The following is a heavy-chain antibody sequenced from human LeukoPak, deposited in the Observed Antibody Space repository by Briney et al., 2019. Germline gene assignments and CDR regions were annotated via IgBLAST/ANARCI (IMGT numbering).Heavy chain of an antibody. V-gene: IGHV4-59*01. J-gene: IGHJ4*02. CDR2: IYYSGST. D-gene: IGHD2-2*01. CDR1: GDSISSSY. Sequence: SETLSLTCTVPGDSISSSYWSWIRQPPGKGLEWIGYIYYSGSTNYNPSLKSRVTISVDTSKNQFSLKLSSVTAADTAVYYCARAVGGQVDYWGQGTLVTVSS. CDR3: ARAVGGQVDY.